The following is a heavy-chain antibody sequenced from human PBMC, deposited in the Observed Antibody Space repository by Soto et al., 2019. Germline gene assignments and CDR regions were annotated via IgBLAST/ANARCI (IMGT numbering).Heavy chain of an antibody. CDR3: ARADSGSYYDAFDI. CDR2: IYSGGST. V-gene: IGHV3-53*01. D-gene: IGHD1-26*01. Sequence: GGSLRLSCAASGFTVSSNYMSWVRQAPGKGLEWVSVIYSGGSTYYADSVKGRFTISRNNSKNTLYLQMNSLRAEDTAVYYCARADSGSYYDAFDIWGQGTMVTVSS. CDR1: GFTVSSNY. J-gene: IGHJ3*02.